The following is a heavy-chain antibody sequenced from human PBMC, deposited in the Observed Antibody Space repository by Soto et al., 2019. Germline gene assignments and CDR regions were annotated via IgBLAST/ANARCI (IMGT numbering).Heavy chain of an antibody. CDR2: IKSKTDGGTT. Sequence: GGSLRLSCAASGFTFSNAWMNWVRQAPGKGLEWVGRIKSKTDGGTTDYAAPVKGRFTISRDDSKNTLYLQMNSLKTEDTAVYYCTTDPGVRGANDAFDIWGQGTMVTVSS. V-gene: IGHV3-15*07. CDR1: GFTFSNAW. D-gene: IGHD3-10*01. CDR3: TTDPGVRGANDAFDI. J-gene: IGHJ3*02.